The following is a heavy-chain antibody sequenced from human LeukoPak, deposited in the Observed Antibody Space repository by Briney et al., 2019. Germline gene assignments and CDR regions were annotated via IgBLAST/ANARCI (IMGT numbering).Heavy chain of an antibody. CDR3: GRRADYHDSSGYYYYFDY. CDR1: GYTFTSYG. D-gene: IGHD3-22*01. Sequence: ASVKVSCKASGYTFTSYGISWVRQAPGQGLEWMGWISAYNGNTNYAQKLQGRVTMTTDTSTSTAYMELRSLRSDDTAVYYCGRRADYHDSSGYYYYFDYWGQGTLVTVSS. V-gene: IGHV1-18*01. CDR2: ISAYNGNT. J-gene: IGHJ4*02.